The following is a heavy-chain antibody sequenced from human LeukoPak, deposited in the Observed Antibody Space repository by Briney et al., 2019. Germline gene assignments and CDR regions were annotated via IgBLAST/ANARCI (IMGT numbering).Heavy chain of an antibody. V-gene: IGHV4-34*01. Sequence: SENLSLTCAVYGGSFSGYHWSWIRQPPGRGLEWIGEINHSGSTNYNPSLKSRVTISVDTSKNQFSLKLSSVTAADTAVYYCARGQAAGYWGQGTLVTVSS. D-gene: IGHD6-13*01. CDR3: ARGQAAGY. CDR1: GGSFSGYH. J-gene: IGHJ4*02. CDR2: INHSGST.